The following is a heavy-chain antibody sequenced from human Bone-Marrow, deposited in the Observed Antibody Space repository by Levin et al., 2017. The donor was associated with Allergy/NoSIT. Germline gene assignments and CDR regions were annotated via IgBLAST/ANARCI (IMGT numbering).Heavy chain of an antibody. CDR1: GFTFSSYS. CDR2: ISSSSSTI. CDR3: ARGGGDPQSNNYQFDY. Sequence: GGSLRLSCAASGFTFSSYSMNWVRQAPGKGLEWVSYISSSSSTIYYADSVKGRFTISRDNAKNSLYLQMNSLRAEDTAVYYCARGGGDPQSNNYQFDYWGQGTLVTVSS. J-gene: IGHJ4*02. D-gene: IGHD2-21*01. V-gene: IGHV3-48*01.